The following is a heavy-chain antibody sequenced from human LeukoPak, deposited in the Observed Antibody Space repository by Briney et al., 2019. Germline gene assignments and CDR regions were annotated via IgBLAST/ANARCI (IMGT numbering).Heavy chain of an antibody. Sequence: GGSLRLSCAASGFTFSTYPMHWVRQAPGKGLEYVSAISSDGGSTYYANSVKGRFTISRDNSKNTLYLQMGSLRADDLAVYYCAKDTKRFLEFYYYYMDVWGKGTTVTVSS. D-gene: IGHD3-3*01. CDR2: ISSDGGST. J-gene: IGHJ6*03. CDR1: GFTFSTYP. CDR3: AKDTKRFLEFYYYYMDV. V-gene: IGHV3-64*01.